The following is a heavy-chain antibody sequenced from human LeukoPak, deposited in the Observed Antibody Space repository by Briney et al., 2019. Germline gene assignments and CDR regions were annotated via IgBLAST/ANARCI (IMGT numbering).Heavy chain of an antibody. J-gene: IGHJ4*02. V-gene: IGHV4-30-2*01. CDR3: ARARGITGTNY. Sequence: SETLSLTCTVSGGSISSGGYYWSWIRQPPGKGLEWIGYIYHSGSTYYNPSLKSRITISVDRSKNQFSLKLSSVTAADTAVYYCARARGITGTNYWGQGTLVTVSS. CDR1: GGSISSGGYY. CDR2: IYHSGST. D-gene: IGHD1-20*01.